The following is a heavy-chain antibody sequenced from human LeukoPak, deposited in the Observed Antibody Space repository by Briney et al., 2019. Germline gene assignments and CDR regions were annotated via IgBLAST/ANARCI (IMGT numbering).Heavy chain of an antibody. Sequence: PSETLSLTCTVSGYSISSGYYWGWIRQPPGKGLEWIGSIHHSGSTYYNPSLKSRVTISVDTSKNQFSLKLSSVTAADTAVYYCARDYYDSSGFHPLDYWGQGTLVTVSS. V-gene: IGHV4-38-2*02. CDR3: ARDYYDSSGFHPLDY. CDR2: IHHSGST. D-gene: IGHD3-22*01. CDR1: GYSISSGYY. J-gene: IGHJ4*02.